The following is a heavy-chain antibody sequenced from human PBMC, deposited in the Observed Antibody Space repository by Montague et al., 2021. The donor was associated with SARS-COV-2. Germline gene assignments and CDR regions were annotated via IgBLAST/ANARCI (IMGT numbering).Heavy chain of an antibody. Sequence: SETLSLTCTVSGGSMSDHYWAWIRQPPGKGLEWLAYIYYSGGINSNASLKSRVSMSVDTSKNQFSLKLTSVTAADTAVCFCAASGRRGYSNPFHHCGRRSLVTVSS. D-gene: IGHD4-11*01. CDR3: AASGRRGYSNPFHH. J-gene: IGHJ4*02. CDR2: IYYSGGI. V-gene: IGHV4-59*11. CDR1: GGSMSDHY.